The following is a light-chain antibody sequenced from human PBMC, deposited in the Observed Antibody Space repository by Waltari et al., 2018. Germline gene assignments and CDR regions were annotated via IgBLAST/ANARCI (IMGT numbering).Light chain of an antibody. V-gene: IGKV4-1*01. CDR2: WAS. CDR1: QSVLHISNNKNY. Sequence: IVMTQSPDSLAVSLGERATINCRSSQSVLHISNNKNYEAWYQNKRGQPPRLLIHWASTWESGVPVRFSGTGLGTDFTLTITSLQAEDVADYYCQQYYVTPQTFGGGTKLQIK. CDR3: QQYYVTPQT. J-gene: IGKJ4*01.